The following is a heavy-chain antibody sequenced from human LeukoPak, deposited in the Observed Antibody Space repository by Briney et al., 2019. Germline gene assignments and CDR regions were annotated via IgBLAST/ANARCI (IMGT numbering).Heavy chain of an antibody. Sequence: PGGSLRLSCAASGFTFSTYWMHWVRQAPGKGLVWVSRINSDGSITTYADSVKGRFTISRDNAKNTLYLQMNSLRAEDAAVYYCAGGISATGGGWGQGTMVTVSS. CDR3: AGGISATGGG. V-gene: IGHV3-74*01. D-gene: IGHD6-13*01. J-gene: IGHJ3*01. CDR1: GFTFSTYW. CDR2: INSDGSIT.